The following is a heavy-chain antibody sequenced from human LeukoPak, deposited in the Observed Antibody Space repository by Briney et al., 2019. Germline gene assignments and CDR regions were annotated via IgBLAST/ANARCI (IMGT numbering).Heavy chain of an antibody. D-gene: IGHD3-16*01. CDR1: GFTFSNYA. CDR3: VRCVPGGQYYFGY. V-gene: IGHV3-64D*09. J-gene: IGHJ4*02. Sequence: GGSLSLSCAASGFTFSNYAMHWVRQAPGKGLEYVSAISSDGGSTYYADSLKGRFIISRDNSKNLLYLQVSSLRTEDTAVYYCVRCVPGGQYYFGYWGQGTRGTV. CDR2: ISSDGGST.